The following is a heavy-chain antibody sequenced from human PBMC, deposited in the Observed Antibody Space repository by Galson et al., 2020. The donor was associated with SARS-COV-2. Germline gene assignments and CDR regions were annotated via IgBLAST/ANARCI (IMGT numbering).Heavy chain of an antibody. D-gene: IGHD3-9*01. Sequence: SETLSLTCNVSGGSFSNNYYCWGWIRQPPGKGLEWIGTIHYSGTTYYMSSLKSRVTISIDTSKDQLSLKLNSVTAADTAVYYCARILRPLPGTMDVWGQGTTVTVSS. V-gene: IGHV4-39*01. CDR1: GGSFSNNYYC. CDR2: IHYSGTT. CDR3: ARILRPLPGTMDV. J-gene: IGHJ6*02.